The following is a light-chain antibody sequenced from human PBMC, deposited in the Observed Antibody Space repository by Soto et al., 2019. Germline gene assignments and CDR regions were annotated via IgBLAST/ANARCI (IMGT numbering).Light chain of an antibody. J-gene: IGKJ2*01. CDR1: QSVNSN. CDR3: QQYSNWYT. CDR2: GVS. V-gene: IGKV3-15*01. Sequence: EIVMTQSPATLSVSPGERATLSCRASQSVNSNLAWYQQKVGQAPRLLIYGVSTRAAGIPARFSGSGSGTEFPLTISSLQSEDFAVYYCQQYSNWYTFGQGTKLEIK.